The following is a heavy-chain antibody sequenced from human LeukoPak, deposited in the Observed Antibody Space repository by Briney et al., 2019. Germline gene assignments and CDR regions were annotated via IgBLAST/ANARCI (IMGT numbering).Heavy chain of an antibody. CDR3: ARGSPLQRGGSYFDY. Sequence: SETLSLTCAVYGGSFSGYYWGWIRQPPGKGLEWIGEINHSGSTNYNPSLKSRVTISVDTSKNQFSLKLSSVTAADTAVYYCARGSPLQRGGSYFDYWGQGTLVTVSS. J-gene: IGHJ4*02. CDR2: INHSGST. V-gene: IGHV4-34*01. CDR1: GGSFSGYY. D-gene: IGHD1-26*01.